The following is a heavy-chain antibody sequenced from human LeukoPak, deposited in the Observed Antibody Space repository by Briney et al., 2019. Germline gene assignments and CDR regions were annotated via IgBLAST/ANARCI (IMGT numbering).Heavy chain of an antibody. CDR3: GRIYGSGYNYYMDV. J-gene: IGHJ6*03. Sequence: SETLSLTCTVSGGSLSSSSYYWGWIRQPPGKGLEWIGSIYYSGSTYYNPSLKSRVTISVDTSKNQFSLKLSSVTAAHTAVYHCGRIYGSGYNYYMDVWGKGTTVTVS. CDR2: IYYSGST. CDR1: GGSLSSSSYY. V-gene: IGHV4-39*01. D-gene: IGHD3-10*01.